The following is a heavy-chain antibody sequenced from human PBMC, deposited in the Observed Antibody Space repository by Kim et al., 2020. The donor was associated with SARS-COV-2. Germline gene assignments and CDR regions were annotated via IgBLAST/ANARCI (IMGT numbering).Heavy chain of an antibody. CDR3: ARRGSRDRSPGPFDI. J-gene: IGHJ3*02. V-gene: IGHV3-30*01. D-gene: IGHD2-15*01. Sequence: ADSVKGRFTISRDNAKDTLYLQMDSLRSEDTAVYYCARRGSRDRSPGPFDIWGLGTMVTVSS.